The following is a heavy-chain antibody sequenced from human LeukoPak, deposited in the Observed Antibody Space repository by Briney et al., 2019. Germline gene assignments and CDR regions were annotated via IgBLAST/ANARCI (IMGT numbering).Heavy chain of an antibody. CDR3: ARGGDYKNDY. D-gene: IGHD4-17*01. CDR2: INGAGSSI. Sequence: GGSLRLSCAASGFTFSSYWTHWVRQTPGKGLVRVSRINGAGSSISYADSVKGRVTISRDNAKNTLYLQMNNLRAEDTAVYYCARGGDYKNDYWGQGTLVTVSS. CDR1: GFTFSSYW. J-gene: IGHJ4*02. V-gene: IGHV3-74*01.